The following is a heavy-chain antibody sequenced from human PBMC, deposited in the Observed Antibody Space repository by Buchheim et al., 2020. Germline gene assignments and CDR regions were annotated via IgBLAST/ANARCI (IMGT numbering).Heavy chain of an antibody. J-gene: IGHJ6*02. CDR1: GFSLSASGMC. CDR3: ARIVDAAAGPGGYYYYGMDV. CDR2: IDWDDDK. Sequence: QVTLRESGPALVKPTQTLTLTCTFSGFSLSASGMCVSWIRQPPGKALEWLARIDWDDDKYYSTSLKTRLTISKDTSKNQVVLTMTNMDPVDTATYYCARIVDAAAGPGGYYYYGMDVWGQGTT. V-gene: IGHV2-70*15. D-gene: IGHD6-13*01.